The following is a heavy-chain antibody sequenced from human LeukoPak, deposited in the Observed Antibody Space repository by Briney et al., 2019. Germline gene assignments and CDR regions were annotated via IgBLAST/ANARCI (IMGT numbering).Heavy chain of an antibody. CDR3: ARGSGSYYDAFDI. V-gene: IGHV3-64*01. CDR2: ISSNGRGA. Sequence: GGSLRLSCAASGFTFSSSSMHWVRQAPGKGLEYVSGISSNGRGAYSANSVKGRFTISRDNSKNTLYLQMGSLRPEDMAVYYCARGSGSYYDAFDIWGQGTMVTVSS. J-gene: IGHJ3*02. CDR1: GFTFSSSS. D-gene: IGHD3-10*01.